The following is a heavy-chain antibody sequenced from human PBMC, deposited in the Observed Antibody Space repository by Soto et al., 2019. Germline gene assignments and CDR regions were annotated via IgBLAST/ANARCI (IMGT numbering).Heavy chain of an antibody. CDR3: ARGRDIVVVPAHPQDYYYYMDV. CDR2: INHSGST. J-gene: IGHJ6*03. Sequence: SETLSLTCAVYGGSFSGYYWSWIRQPPGKGLEWIGEINHSGSTNYNPSLKSRVTISVDTSKNQFSLKLSSVTAADTAVYYCARGRDIVVVPAHPQDYYYYMDVWGKGTTVTVSS. D-gene: IGHD2-2*01. V-gene: IGHV4-34*01. CDR1: GGSFSGYY.